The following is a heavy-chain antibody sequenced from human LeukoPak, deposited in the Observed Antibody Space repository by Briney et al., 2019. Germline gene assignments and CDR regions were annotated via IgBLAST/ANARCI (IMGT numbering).Heavy chain of an antibody. CDR1: GFTLDDYT. V-gene: IGHV3-43*01. J-gene: IGHJ4*02. Sequence: PGGSLRLSCAASGFTLDDYTFHWVRQAPGKGLEWVSLITWDGGTTYYADSVKGRFTISRDNSKNSVYLQMNSLRTEDTALYYCTKDRYCTTTSCPLDYWGQGTLVTVSS. D-gene: IGHD2-2*01. CDR3: TKDRYCTTTSCPLDY. CDR2: ITWDGGTT.